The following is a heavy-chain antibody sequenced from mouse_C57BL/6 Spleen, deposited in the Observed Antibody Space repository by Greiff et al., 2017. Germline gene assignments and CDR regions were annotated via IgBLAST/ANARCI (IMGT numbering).Heavy chain of an antibody. Sequence: QVQLQQPGAELVKPGASVKLSCKASGYTFTSYWMHWVKPRPGQGLEWIGMIHPNSGSTNYNEKFKSKATLTVDKSSSTAYMQLSSLTSEDSAVYYCARSTDYGSSYWYFDVWGTGTTVTVSS. D-gene: IGHD1-1*01. CDR1: GYTFTSYW. CDR2: IHPNSGST. V-gene: IGHV1-64*01. CDR3: ARSTDYGSSYWYFDV. J-gene: IGHJ1*03.